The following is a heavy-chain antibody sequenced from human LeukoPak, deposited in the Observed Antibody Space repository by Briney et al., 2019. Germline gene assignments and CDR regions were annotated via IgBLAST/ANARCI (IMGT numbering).Heavy chain of an antibody. V-gene: IGHV3-21*01. CDR2: ISSSSKYI. D-gene: IGHD2-2*01. CDR1: GFTFSSYS. CDR3: ARSSRPHPPDY. J-gene: IGHJ4*02. Sequence: GGSLRLSCAASGFTFSSYSMNWVRQAPGKGLEWVSSISSSSKYIYYADSVKGRLTISRDDAKNSLYLQMNSLRAEDTAVYYCARSSRPHPPDYWGQGTLVTVSS.